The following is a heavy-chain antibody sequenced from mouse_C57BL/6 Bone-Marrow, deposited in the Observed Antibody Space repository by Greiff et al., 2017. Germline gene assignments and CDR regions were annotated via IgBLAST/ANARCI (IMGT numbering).Heavy chain of an antibody. V-gene: IGHV1-53*01. Sequence: VQLQQPGTELVKPGASVKLSCKASGYTFTSYWMHWVKQRPGQGLEWIGNINPSNGGTNYNEKFKSKATLTVDKSSSTAYMQLSSLTSEDSAVYYCARSRLTGPYYFDYWGQGTTLTVSS. D-gene: IGHD4-1*01. J-gene: IGHJ2*01. CDR1: GYTFTSYW. CDR2: INPSNGGT. CDR3: ARSRLTGPYYFDY.